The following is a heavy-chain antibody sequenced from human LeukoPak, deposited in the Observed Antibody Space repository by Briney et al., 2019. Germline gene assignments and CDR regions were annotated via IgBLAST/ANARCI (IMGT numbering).Heavy chain of an antibody. J-gene: IGHJ4*02. CDR1: GFTFSSYG. CDR2: ISGSGGST. CDR3: AKLPPDGSGSYLGH. D-gene: IGHD3-10*01. V-gene: IGHV3-23*01. Sequence: GGTLRLSCAASGFTFSSYGMSWVRQAPGKGLEWVSAISGSGGSTYYADSVKGRFTISRDNSKNTLYLQMNSLRAEDTAVYYCAKLPPDGSGSYLGHWGQGTLVTVSS.